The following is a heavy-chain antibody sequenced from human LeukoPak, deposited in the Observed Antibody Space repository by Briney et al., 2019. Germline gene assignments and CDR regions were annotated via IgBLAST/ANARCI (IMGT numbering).Heavy chain of an antibody. D-gene: IGHD1-1*01. V-gene: IGHV3-30*04. J-gene: IGHJ4*02. Sequence: GGSLRLSCAASGLTFSSYAMHWVRQAPGKGLGWVAVISYDGSNKYYADSVKGRFTISRDNSKNTLYLQMNSLRAGDTAVYYCAKDLSPGTYDYWGQGTLVTVSS. CDR3: AKDLSPGTYDY. CDR1: GLTFSSYA. CDR2: ISYDGSNK.